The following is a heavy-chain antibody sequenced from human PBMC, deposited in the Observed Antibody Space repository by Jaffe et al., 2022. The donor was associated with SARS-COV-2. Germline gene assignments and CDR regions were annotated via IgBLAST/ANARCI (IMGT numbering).Heavy chain of an antibody. J-gene: IGHJ4*02. CDR1: GFNFRSYS. CDR2: ISSSGSSI. V-gene: IGHV3-21*01. Sequence: EVQLVESGGGLVKPGGSLRLSCAVSGFNFRSYSMNWVRQAPGKGLEWVSAISSSGSSIYYTDSVKGRFTISRDNAKNSLFLQMTSLGAEDTAVYYCARGAGGSRLTTSYYFDFWGQGTLVTVSS. D-gene: IGHD5-12*01. CDR3: ARGAGGSRLTTSYYFDF.